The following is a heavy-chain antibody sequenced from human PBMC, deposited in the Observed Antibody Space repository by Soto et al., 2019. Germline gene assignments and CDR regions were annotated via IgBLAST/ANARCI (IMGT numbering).Heavy chain of an antibody. J-gene: IGHJ5*02. V-gene: IGHV1-69*06. D-gene: IGHD6-6*01. CDR3: ARDLIHYSSSSLWFDP. CDR2: IIPIFGTA. CDR1: GGTFSSYV. Sequence: QVQLVQSGAEVKKPGSSVKVSCKASGGTFSSYVISWVRQAPGQGLEWMGGIIPIFGTANYAQKFQGRVTITADKSTITAYMELSSLRSEDTAVYYCARDLIHYSSSSLWFDPWGQGTLVTVSS.